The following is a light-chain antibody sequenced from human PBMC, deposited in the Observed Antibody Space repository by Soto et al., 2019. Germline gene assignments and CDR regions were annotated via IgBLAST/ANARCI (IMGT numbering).Light chain of an antibody. CDR3: QQYNNWPYT. Sequence: EIVMTQSPATLSVSPGERAALSCRASQSVSSNFAWYQQKPGQAPRLLIYRASTRATGIPARFSGSGSGTEFTLTISSLQSEDFAVYYCQQYNNWPYTFGQGTKLEI. CDR1: QSVSSN. CDR2: RAS. J-gene: IGKJ2*01. V-gene: IGKV3-15*01.